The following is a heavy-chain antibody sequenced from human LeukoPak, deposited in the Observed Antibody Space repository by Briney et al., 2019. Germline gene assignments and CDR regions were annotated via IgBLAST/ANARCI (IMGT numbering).Heavy chain of an antibody. CDR3: ARRTKNGSGSYYYYYYGMDV. J-gene: IGHJ6*02. V-gene: IGHV4-39*01. Sequence: PSETLSLTCTVSGGSISSSSYYWGWIRQPPGKGLEWIGSIYYSGSTYYNPSLKSRVTISVDTSKNQLSLKLSSVTAADTAVYYCARRTKNGSGSYYYYYYGMDVWGQGTTVTVSS. D-gene: IGHD3-10*01. CDR2: IYYSGST. CDR1: GGSISSSSYY.